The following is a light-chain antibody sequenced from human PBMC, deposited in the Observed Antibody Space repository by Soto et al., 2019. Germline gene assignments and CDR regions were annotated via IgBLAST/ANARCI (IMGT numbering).Light chain of an antibody. CDR2: DTS. V-gene: IGKV3-20*01. CDR3: QQYGSSPYT. CDR1: QSVSSSY. Sequence: ETVLTQSPGTLSLSPGERATLSCRASQSVSSSYLAWYQQKPGQAPSLLIYDTSNMATGIPDRFSGSGSGTDFTLTISRLEPEDFAVYYWQQYGSSPYTFGQGTKLEIK. J-gene: IGKJ2*01.